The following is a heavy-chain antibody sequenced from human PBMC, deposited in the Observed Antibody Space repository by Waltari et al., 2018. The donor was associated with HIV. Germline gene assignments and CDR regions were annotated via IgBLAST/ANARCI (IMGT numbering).Heavy chain of an antibody. D-gene: IGHD4-4*01. V-gene: IGHV7-4-1*02. J-gene: IGHJ4*02. CDR3: ARKSSETGTVLAY. CDR1: GYIFNKYA. CDR2: INTKTGQA. Sequence: QVQLVQSESELKKPGASVKVSCKTSGYIFNKYAMNWVRQAPGQGLEWMGWINTKTGQATYAQAFTGQFVFSLDTSVSTAYLQITGLKAEDTALYYCARKSSETGTVLAYWGQGTRITVSS.